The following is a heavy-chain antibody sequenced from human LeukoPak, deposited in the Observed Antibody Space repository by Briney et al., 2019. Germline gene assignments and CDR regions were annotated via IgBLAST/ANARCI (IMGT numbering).Heavy chain of an antibody. V-gene: IGHV1-18*01. D-gene: IGHD3-10*01. CDR1: GYTFTSYG. CDR3: AREVVRGVIANRHFDY. J-gene: IGHJ4*02. Sequence: ASVRVSCKASGYTFTSYGISWVRQAPGQGLEWMGWISAYNGNTNYAQKLQGRVTMTTGTSTSTAYMELRSLRSDDTAVYYCAREVVRGVIANRHFDYWGQGTLVTVSS. CDR2: ISAYNGNT.